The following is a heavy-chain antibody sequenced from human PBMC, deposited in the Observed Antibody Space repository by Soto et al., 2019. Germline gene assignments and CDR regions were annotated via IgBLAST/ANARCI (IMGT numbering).Heavy chain of an antibody. J-gene: IGHJ4*02. V-gene: IGHV4-59*08. CDR3: ARHNYGSGSTYFDY. Sequence: SETLSLTWTVAGGSSGSYYWSWIRKPPGKGLEWIGYIYYSGSTNYNPSLKSRVTISVDTSKNQFSLKLNSMTAADTAVYYCARHNYGSGSTYFDYWGQGTLVTVSS. CDR1: GGSSGSYY. D-gene: IGHD3-10*01. CDR2: IYYSGST.